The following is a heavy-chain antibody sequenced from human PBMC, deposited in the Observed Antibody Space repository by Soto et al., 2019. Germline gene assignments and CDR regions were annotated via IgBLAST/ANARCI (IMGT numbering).Heavy chain of an antibody. Sequence: GGSLRLSCAASGFTFSSYAMSWVRQAPGKGLEWVSAISGSGGSTYYADSVKGRFTISRDNSKNTLYLQMNSLRAEDTAVYYCANPQPLKGCSGGSCYSLYYYYGMDVWGQGTTVTVSS. J-gene: IGHJ6*02. CDR1: GFTFSSYA. CDR2: ISGSGGST. V-gene: IGHV3-23*01. D-gene: IGHD2-15*01. CDR3: ANPQPLKGCSGGSCYSLYYYYGMDV.